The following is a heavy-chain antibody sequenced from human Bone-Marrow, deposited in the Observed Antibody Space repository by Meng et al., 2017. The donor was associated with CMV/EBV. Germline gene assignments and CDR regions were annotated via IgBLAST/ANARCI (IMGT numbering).Heavy chain of an antibody. CDR1: GFAFSSYA. D-gene: IGHD5-12*01. Sequence: GGSLRLSCAASGFAFSSYAMHWVRQAPGKGLEWVAFIRHDGNKKNHADSLKGRFTVSRDNSKNTLYLQMNSLGAEDTAVYFCAKDSGGYDFDSWGQGTLVTVSS. J-gene: IGHJ4*02. CDR2: IRHDGNKK. V-gene: IGHV3-30*02. CDR3: AKDSGGYDFDS.